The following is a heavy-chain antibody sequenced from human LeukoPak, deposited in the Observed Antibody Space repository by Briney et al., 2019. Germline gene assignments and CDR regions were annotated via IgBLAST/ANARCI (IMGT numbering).Heavy chain of an antibody. D-gene: IGHD6-19*01. Sequence: GESLKISCKGSGYTVTNNFITWVRQMPEKGLEWLGRIDPRNSHTDYSPSFQGHVTISTDKSINTAYLQWETLKASDTAIYYCARGRGWTDYWGQGTLVTVSS. CDR3: ARGRGWTDY. CDR1: GYTVTNNF. CDR2: IDPRNSHT. V-gene: IGHV5-10-1*01. J-gene: IGHJ4*02.